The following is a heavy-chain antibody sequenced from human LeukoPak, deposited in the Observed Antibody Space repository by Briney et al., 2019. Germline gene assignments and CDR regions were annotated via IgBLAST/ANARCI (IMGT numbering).Heavy chain of an antibody. CDR2: INHSGST. D-gene: IGHD3-10*01. J-gene: IGHJ5*02. Sequence: SETLSLTCAVYGGSFSGYYWSWVRQLPGKGLEWIGEINHSGSTNYNPSLKSRVTISVDTSKNQFSLKLSSVTAADTAVYYCARERRQLLWFGESRKPNWFDPWGQGTLVTVSS. CDR3: ARERRQLLWFGESRKPNWFDP. CDR1: GGSFSGYY. V-gene: IGHV4-34*01.